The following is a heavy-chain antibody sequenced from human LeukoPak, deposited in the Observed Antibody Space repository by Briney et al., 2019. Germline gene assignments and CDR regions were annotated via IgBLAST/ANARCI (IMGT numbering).Heavy chain of an antibody. D-gene: IGHD5-18*01. V-gene: IGHV1-69*06. CDR1: GGTFSSYA. CDR2: IIPIFGTA. CDR3: ARRFRIQLGCFDP. Sequence: SVKVSCKASGGTFSSYAISWVRQAPGQGLEWMGGIIPIFGTANYAQKFQGRVTITADKSTSTAYMELSSLRSEDTAVYYCARRFRIQLGCFDPWGQGTLVTVSS. J-gene: IGHJ5*02.